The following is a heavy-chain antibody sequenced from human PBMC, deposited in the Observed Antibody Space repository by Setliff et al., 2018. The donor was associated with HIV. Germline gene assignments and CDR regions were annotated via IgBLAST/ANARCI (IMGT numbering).Heavy chain of an antibody. V-gene: IGHV1-46*01. CDR2: INPSSGST. Sequence: GASVKVSCKASGYTFTSYYMHWVRQAPGQGLEWMGIINPSSGSTTYAPKFQGRVTMTRDTSTSTVYMELSSLRSEDTAVYYCARDPAPSSSASYFQHWGQGTPVTVSS. CDR3: ARDPAPSSSASYFQH. J-gene: IGHJ1*01. CDR1: GYTFTSYY. D-gene: IGHD6-6*01.